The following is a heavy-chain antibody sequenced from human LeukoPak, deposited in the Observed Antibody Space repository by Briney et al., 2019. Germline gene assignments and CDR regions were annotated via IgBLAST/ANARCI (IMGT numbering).Heavy chain of an antibody. D-gene: IGHD5-18*01. J-gene: IGHJ4*02. CDR1: GFTFSSYE. CDR3: ARGRRGYSEEY. Sequence: PGGSLRLSCGASGFTFSSYEMIWVRQTPGKGLEWVSYISSSGTSLQYADSVKGRFTISRDNAKNSLYLQMSSLRVEDTAVYYCARGRRGYSEEYWGQGTLVTVSS. CDR2: ISSSGTSL. V-gene: IGHV3-48*03.